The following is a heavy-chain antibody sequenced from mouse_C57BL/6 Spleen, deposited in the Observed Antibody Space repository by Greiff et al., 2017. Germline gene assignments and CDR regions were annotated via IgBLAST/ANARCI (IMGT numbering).Heavy chain of an antibody. CDR3: ATWGGVKFDY. CDR1: GYTFTSYW. V-gene: IGHV1-69*01. Sequence: QVQLQQPGAELVMPGASVKLSCKASGYTFTSYWMHWVKQRPGQGLEWIGEIDPSDMYTNYNQKFKGKSTLTVDKSSSTAYMQLSSLTSEDSAVYYCATWGGVKFDYWGQGTILTVSS. CDR2: IDPSDMYT. J-gene: IGHJ2*01.